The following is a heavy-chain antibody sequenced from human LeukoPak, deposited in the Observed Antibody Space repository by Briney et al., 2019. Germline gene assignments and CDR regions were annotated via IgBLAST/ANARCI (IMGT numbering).Heavy chain of an antibody. J-gene: IGHJ4*02. Sequence: GGSVRLSCAASGFTFSNYGIHWVRQAPGKGLEWVAVISSNGRKTYYADSVKGRFTISRDDSKNTLYLQMNSLSAEDTAIYYCAKEGWDYNKWYGRIDDWGQGTLVTVSS. CDR2: ISSNGRKT. V-gene: IGHV3-30*18. D-gene: IGHD3-10*01. CDR1: GFTFSNYG. CDR3: AKEGWDYNKWYGRIDD.